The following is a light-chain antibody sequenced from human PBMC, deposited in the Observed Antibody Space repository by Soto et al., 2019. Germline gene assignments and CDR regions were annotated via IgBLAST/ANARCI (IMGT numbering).Light chain of an antibody. CDR3: GTWDSSLSAGV. Sequence: SVLTQPPALSATPGQTVTISCSGSNSHICNNYVSWYQQLPGTAPKLLIYDNNKRPSEIPDRFSGSKSGPSATLGITGLQTGDEADYYCGTWDSSLSAGVFGTGTKVTVL. V-gene: IGLV1-51*01. J-gene: IGLJ1*01. CDR1: NSHICNNY. CDR2: DNN.